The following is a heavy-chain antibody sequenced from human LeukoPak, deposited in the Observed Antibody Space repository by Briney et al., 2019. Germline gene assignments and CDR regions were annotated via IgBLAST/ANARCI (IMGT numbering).Heavy chain of an antibody. V-gene: IGHV3-23*01. J-gene: IGHJ4*02. D-gene: IGHD6-19*01. CDR1: GFTFSSYA. CDR2: ISGSGGCT. CDR3: AKDLGSGKPYYFDY. Sequence: PGGSLRLSCAASGFTFSSYAMSWVRQAPGKGLDWVSGISGSGGCTYYADSVKGRFTISRDNSRNTLYLQMNSLRAEDTAVYFCAKDLGSGKPYYFDYWGQGTLVTVSS.